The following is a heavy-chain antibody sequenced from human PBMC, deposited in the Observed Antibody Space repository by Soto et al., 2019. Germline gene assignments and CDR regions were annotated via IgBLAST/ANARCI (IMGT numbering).Heavy chain of an antibody. Sequence: SETLSLTCTVSGGSISSYYWSWIRQPPGKGLEWIGYIYYSGSTNYNPSLKSRVTISVDTSKNQFSLKLSSVTAADTAVYYCARDSSGYGLLDYWGQGTLVTVSS. V-gene: IGHV4-59*01. CDR1: GGSISSYY. J-gene: IGHJ4*02. D-gene: IGHD3-22*01. CDR2: IYYSGST. CDR3: ARDSSGYGLLDY.